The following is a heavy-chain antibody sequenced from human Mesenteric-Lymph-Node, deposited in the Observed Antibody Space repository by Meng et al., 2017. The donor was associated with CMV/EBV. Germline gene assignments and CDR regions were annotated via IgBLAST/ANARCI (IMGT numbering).Heavy chain of an antibody. CDR2: IRYDGSNK. CDR3: ARMGPYYYGSGSPKYGMDV. Sequence: GESLKISCVAPGVTFSHYGMHWVRQAPGKGLEWVAFIRYDGSNKDYADSVKGRFTISRDISKNTVYLEMNSLRAEDTAVYYCARMGPYYYGSGSPKYGMDVWGQGTTVTVSS. D-gene: IGHD3-10*01. J-gene: IGHJ6*02. V-gene: IGHV3-30*02. CDR1: GVTFSHYG.